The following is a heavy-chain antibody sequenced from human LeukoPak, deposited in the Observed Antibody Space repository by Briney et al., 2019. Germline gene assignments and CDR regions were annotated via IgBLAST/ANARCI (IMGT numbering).Heavy chain of an antibody. CDR2: INPNSGGT. Sequence: ASVKVSCKASGYTFTGYYMHWVRQAPGQGLEWMGWINPNSGGTNYAQKFQGRVTMTRDTSISTAYMELSRLRSDDTAVYYCARETLESMIVGSFDPWGQGTLVTVSS. CDR1: GYTFTGYY. J-gene: IGHJ5*02. V-gene: IGHV1-2*02. CDR3: ARETLESMIVGSFDP. D-gene: IGHD3-22*01.